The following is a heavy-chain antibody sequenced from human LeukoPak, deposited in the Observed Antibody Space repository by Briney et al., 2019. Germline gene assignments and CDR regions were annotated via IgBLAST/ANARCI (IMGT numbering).Heavy chain of an antibody. CDR1: GYPLTSYG. CDR3: ARVHVLLWFGEVYHFDY. CDR2: ISAYNGNT. V-gene: IGHV1-18*01. Sequence: AAVEVSCKASGYPLTSYGISGVRQAPGQGLEWMGGISAYNGNTNYAQKLQGRVTMTTDPSTSTAYMELRSLRSDDTAVYYCARVHVLLWFGEVYHFDYWRQGTLVTVCS. D-gene: IGHD3-10*01. J-gene: IGHJ4*02.